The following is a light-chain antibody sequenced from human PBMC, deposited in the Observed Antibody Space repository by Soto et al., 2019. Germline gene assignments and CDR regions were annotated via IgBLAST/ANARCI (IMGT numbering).Light chain of an antibody. CDR3: QHCNSYSEA. CDR1: QTISSW. J-gene: IGKJ1*01. Sequence: DIQMTQSPSTLSGSVGDRVTITCRASQTISSWLAWYQQKPGKAPKLLIYKASTLKSGVPARFSGSGSGTELTLTISRLQPDDFATYYCQHCNSYSEAFGQGTKVELK. V-gene: IGKV1-5*03. CDR2: KAS.